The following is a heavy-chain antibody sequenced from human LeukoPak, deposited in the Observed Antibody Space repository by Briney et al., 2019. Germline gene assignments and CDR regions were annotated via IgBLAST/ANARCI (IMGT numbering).Heavy chain of an antibody. CDR2: ISAGGAST. D-gene: IGHD2-21*01. Sequence: GGSLRLSCVASGFTFSNYGMNWVRQATGKGLEWVSAISAGGASTYFADSVKGRFTISRDNSKNTLYLQMNSLRVEDTAVYYCASRIGRIDYWGQGTLVTVSS. J-gene: IGHJ4*02. CDR1: GFTFSNYG. V-gene: IGHV3-23*01. CDR3: ASRIGRIDY.